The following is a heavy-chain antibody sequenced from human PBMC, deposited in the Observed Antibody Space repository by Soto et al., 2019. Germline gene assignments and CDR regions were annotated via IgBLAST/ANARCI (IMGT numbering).Heavy chain of an antibody. V-gene: IGHV3-74*01. Sequence: GGSLRLSCSASGFNFRVYWMHWVRQAPGKGLVWVSRISNDGKTATYAVSVEGRFTVSRDNTNNMVYLQMNSLTADDTGVYFCARGGSWFDFWGQGAVVTVSS. CDR2: ISNDGKTA. J-gene: IGHJ4*02. CDR1: GFNFRVYW. CDR3: ARGGSWFDF. D-gene: IGHD6-13*01.